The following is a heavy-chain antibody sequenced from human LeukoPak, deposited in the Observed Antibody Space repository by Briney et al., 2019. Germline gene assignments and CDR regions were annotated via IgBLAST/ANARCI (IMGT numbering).Heavy chain of an antibody. CDR1: GFTFSSYS. V-gene: IGHV3-21*01. Sequence: WGTLRLSCAASGFTFSSYSMNWVRQAPGKGLEWVSSISSSSSYIYYADSVKGRFTISRDNANNSLYLQMNSLRVEDTAVYYCARDPYSGAYFEGYYHYYMDVWGKGTTVTVSS. D-gene: IGHD3-9*01. J-gene: IGHJ6*03. CDR2: ISSSSSYI. CDR3: ARDPYSGAYFEGYYHYYMDV.